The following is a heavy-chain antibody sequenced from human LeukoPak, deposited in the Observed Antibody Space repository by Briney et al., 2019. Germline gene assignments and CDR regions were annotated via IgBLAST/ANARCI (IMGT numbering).Heavy chain of an antibody. V-gene: IGHV4-4*07. CDR1: GGSISSYH. Sequence: SETLSLTCTVSGGSISSYHWSWIRQPAGKGLEWIGRIYTSGSTNYNPSLKSRVTMSVDTSKNQFSLKLSSVTAADTAVYYCARVGTYDSSGYYYYFDYWGQGTLVTVSS. CDR2: IYTSGST. D-gene: IGHD3-22*01. J-gene: IGHJ4*02. CDR3: ARVGTYDSSGYYYYFDY.